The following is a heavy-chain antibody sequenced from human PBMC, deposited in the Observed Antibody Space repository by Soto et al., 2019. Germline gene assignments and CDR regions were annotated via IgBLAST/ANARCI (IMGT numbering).Heavy chain of an antibody. CDR2: IGPYNGNT. D-gene: IGHD2-15*01. CDR3: ARCYCSIGSCYTCWHFDL. V-gene: IGHV1-18*01. Sequence: QVQLVQSGPEVKKPGASVKVSCQASGYTFSNYGISWVRQAPGHGLEWMGWIGPYNGNTDYAQNFQGRVTMTRDTSTNTAYMELRSLRSDDTALYYCARCYCSIGSCYTCWHFDLWGRGALLTVSS. CDR1: GYTFSNYG. J-gene: IGHJ2*01.